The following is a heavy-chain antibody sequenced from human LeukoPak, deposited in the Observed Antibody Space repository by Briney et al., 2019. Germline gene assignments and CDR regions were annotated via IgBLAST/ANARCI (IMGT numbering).Heavy chain of an antibody. Sequence: GGSLRLSCAASGFTFNYFWMHWVRQVPGKGLVWVSGINNDGTATYYADSVKGRFTISRDNAKNTVYLQMNGLRAEDTTVYYCATASEYWGQGTLVTVSS. J-gene: IGHJ4*02. CDR3: ATASEY. V-gene: IGHV3-74*01. CDR1: GFTFNYFW. CDR2: INNDGTAT.